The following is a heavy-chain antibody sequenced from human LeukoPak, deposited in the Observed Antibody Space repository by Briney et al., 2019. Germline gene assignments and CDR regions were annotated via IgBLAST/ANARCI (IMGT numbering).Heavy chain of an antibody. CDR1: GYTFTSYY. CDR2: INPSGGST. D-gene: IGHD2-2*01. J-gene: IGHJ4*02. V-gene: IGHV1-46*01. Sequence: GASVKVSCKASGYTFTSYYMHWVRQAPGQGLEWMGIINPSGGSTSYAQKFQGRVTMTRDTYTSTVYMELSSLRSEDTAVYYCALIPDIVVVPAAMYLDYWGQGTLVTVSS. CDR3: ALIPDIVVVPAAMYLDY.